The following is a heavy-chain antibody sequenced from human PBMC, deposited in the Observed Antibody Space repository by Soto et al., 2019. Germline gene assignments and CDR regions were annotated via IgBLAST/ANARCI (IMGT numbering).Heavy chain of an antibody. V-gene: IGHV3-23*01. D-gene: IGHD5-18*01. J-gene: IGHJ4*02. CDR3: AGPGYSSQDY. CDR1: VFTFSSFA. Sequence: HPWWSLRLSCAASVFTFSSFALSWFRQAPGKGLEWVSAISGSGDGTDYADSVKGRFTISRDNSKNTLYLQMNSLRAEDTAVYYCAGPGYSSQDYWGQGALVTVSS. CDR2: ISGSGDGT.